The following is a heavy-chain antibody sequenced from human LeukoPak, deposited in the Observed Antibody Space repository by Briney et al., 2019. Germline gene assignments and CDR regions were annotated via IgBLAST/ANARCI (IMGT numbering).Heavy chain of an antibody. D-gene: IGHD2-15*01. V-gene: IGHV3-7*04. Sequence: GRSLRLSCAASGFTFSTHGMHWVRQAPGKGLEWVANINQDGSEEYYVDSLKGRFTISRDNAKNSLYLQMNSLRADDTAVYYCARYCSIGSCFDYWGQGTLVTVSS. CDR2: INQDGSEE. CDR3: ARYCSIGSCFDY. CDR1: GFTFSTHG. J-gene: IGHJ4*02.